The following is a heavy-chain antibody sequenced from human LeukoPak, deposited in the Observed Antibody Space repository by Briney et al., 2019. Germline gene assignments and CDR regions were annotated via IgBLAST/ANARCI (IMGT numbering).Heavy chain of an antibody. CDR3: ARLGTSATYFEF. CDR2: IYPGDSDT. J-gene: IGHJ4*02. CDR1: GNSFIRNW. Sequence: GESLKISCKGSGNSFIRNWIGWVRKMPGKGLEWMAIIYPGDSDTRYSPSFQGQVTIPADKSISSAYLQGSSLTASDTAMYYSARLGTSATYFEFWGQGTLVTVSS. D-gene: IGHD2-15*01. V-gene: IGHV5-51*01.